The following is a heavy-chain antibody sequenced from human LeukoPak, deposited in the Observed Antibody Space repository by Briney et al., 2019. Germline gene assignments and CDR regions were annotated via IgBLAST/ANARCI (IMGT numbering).Heavy chain of an antibody. V-gene: IGHV3-48*01. D-gene: IGHD5-18*01. CDR1: GFTFSSYS. J-gene: IGHJ6*03. Sequence: GGSLRLSCAASGFTFSSYSMNWVRQAPGKGLEWVSYISSSSSTIYYADSVKGRFTISRDSAKNSLYLQMNSLRAEDTAVYYCARAISYGPGYYYYYMDVWGKGTTVTVSS. CDR3: ARAISYGPGYYYYYMDV. CDR2: ISSSSSTI.